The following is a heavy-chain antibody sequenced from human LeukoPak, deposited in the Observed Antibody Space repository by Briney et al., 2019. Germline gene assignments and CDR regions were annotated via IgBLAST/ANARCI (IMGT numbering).Heavy chain of an antibody. CDR1: GITLSNYG. CDR3: ARDRPHNWFDP. J-gene: IGHJ5*02. V-gene: IGHV3-23*01. CDR2: ISGSGGGT. Sequence: GGSLRLSCAVSGITLSNYGMSWVRQAPGKGLEWVAGISGSGGGTNYADSVKGRFTISRDNAKNIVYLQMNSLRVEDTAVYYCARDRPHNWFDPWGQGTLVTVST.